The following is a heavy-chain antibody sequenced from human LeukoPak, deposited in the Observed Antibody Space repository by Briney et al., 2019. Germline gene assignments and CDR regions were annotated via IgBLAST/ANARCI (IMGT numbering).Heavy chain of an antibody. CDR1: GFTFGDYA. J-gene: IGHJ4*02. CDR2: IRSKAYGGTT. V-gene: IGHV3-49*04. CDR3: TRVSDIAYYYGSGSYYPSYFDY. Sequence: GGSLRLSCTASGFTFGDYAMSWVRQAPGKGLEWVGFIRSKAYGGTTEYAASVKGRFTISRDDSKSIAYLQMNSLKTEDTAVYYCTRVSDIAYYYGSGSYYPSYFDYWGQGTLVTVSS. D-gene: IGHD3-10*01.